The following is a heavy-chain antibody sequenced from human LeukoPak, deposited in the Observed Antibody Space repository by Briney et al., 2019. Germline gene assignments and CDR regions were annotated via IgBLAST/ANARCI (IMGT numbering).Heavy chain of an antibody. V-gene: IGHV3-48*02. CDR2: ISSSSSTI. Sequence: GGSLRLSCAASGFTFSSYSMNWVRQAPGKGLEWVSYISSSSSTIYYADSVKGRFTISRDNAKNSLYLQMNSLRDEDTAVYYCARDYSYYYGSGILDYWGQGTLVTVSS. CDR1: GFTFSSYS. J-gene: IGHJ4*02. CDR3: ARDYSYYYGSGILDY. D-gene: IGHD3-10*01.